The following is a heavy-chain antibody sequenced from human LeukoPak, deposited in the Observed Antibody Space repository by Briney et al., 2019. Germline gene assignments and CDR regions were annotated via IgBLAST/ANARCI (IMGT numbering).Heavy chain of an antibody. J-gene: IGHJ3*02. CDR1: GFTFSDYY. Sequence: GGSLRLSCAASGFTFSDYYMSWIRQAPGKGLEWVSFITGCSRSINYADSVKGRFTISRDKAKSSMYLQMNSLRAEDTAVYLCARVVYRYGYAFDIWGQGTEVTVSS. V-gene: IGHV3-11*06. CDR2: ITGCSRSI. D-gene: IGHD5-18*01. CDR3: ARVVYRYGYAFDI.